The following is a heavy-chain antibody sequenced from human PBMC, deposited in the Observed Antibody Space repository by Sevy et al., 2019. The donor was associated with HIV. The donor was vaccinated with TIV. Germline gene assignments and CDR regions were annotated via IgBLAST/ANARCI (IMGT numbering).Heavy chain of an antibody. D-gene: IGHD3-16*02. J-gene: IGHJ3*02. CDR1: GYTLTELS. V-gene: IGHV1-24*01. Sequence: ASVKVSCKVSGYTLTELSMHWVRQAPGKGLEWMGGFDPEDGETIYAQKFQGRVTMTEDTSTDTAYMGLSSLRSEDTAVYYCATREAYDYVWGSYRFAFDIWGQGTMVTVSS. CDR3: ATREAYDYVWGSYRFAFDI. CDR2: FDPEDGET.